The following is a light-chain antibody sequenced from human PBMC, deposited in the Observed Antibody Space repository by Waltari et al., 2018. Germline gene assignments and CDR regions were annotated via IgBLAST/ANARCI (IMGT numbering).Light chain of an antibody. J-gene: IGLJ1*01. Sequence: QSTLTQPRSVSGSPGQSVTISCTGTSSDVGGYNYVCWYQHHPGNAPKLIIYDVNKRPPGVPDRFSGSKSGNTASLTISGLQAEDEADYYCSSYADSYSYVFGSGTDVTVL. CDR1: SSDVGGYNY. CDR2: DVN. V-gene: IGLV2-11*01. CDR3: SSYADSYSYV.